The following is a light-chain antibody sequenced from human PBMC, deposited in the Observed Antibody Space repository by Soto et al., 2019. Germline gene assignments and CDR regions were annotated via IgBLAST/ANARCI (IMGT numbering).Light chain of an antibody. CDR3: HKLNRYHRT. CDR1: QTISTW. CDR2: DAS. J-gene: IGKJ4*01. V-gene: IGKV1-5*01. Sequence: DIQVTQSPPTLSASVGDRVTITCRASQTISTWMAWYQQKPGKAPKLLVYDASTLQSGVASRFSGSGSGTEFTLTTRNLQPAHFATYHCHKLNRYHRTFGGPIKV.